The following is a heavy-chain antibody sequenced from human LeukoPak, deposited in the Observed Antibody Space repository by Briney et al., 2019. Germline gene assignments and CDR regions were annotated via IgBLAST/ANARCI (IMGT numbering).Heavy chain of an antibody. J-gene: IGHJ2*01. D-gene: IGHD3-22*01. Sequence: GGSLRLSCAASGFTLSNAWMSWVRQAPGKGLEWVGRIKSKTDGGTTDYAAPVKGRFTISRDDSKNTLYLQMNSLKTEDTAVYYCTTDSYYYDSSGYPLRFDLWGRRTLVTVSS. V-gene: IGHV3-15*01. CDR3: TTDSYYYDSSGYPLRFDL. CDR1: GFTLSNAW. CDR2: IKSKTDGGTT.